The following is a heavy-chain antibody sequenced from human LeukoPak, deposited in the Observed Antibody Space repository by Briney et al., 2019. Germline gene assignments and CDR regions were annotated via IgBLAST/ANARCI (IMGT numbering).Heavy chain of an antibody. CDR1: GGSISTYY. V-gene: IGHV4-38-2*02. Sequence: SETLSLTCTVSGGSISTYYWGWIRQPPGKGLEWIGSIYHSGSTYYNPSLKSRVTISVDTSKNQFSLKLSSVTAADTAVYYCARVQRDYYYYMDVWGKGTTVTVSS. J-gene: IGHJ6*03. CDR2: IYHSGST. CDR3: ARVQRDYYYYMDV.